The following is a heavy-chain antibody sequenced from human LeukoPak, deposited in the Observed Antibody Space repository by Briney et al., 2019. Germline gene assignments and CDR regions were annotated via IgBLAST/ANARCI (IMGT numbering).Heavy chain of an antibody. D-gene: IGHD6-19*01. J-gene: IGHJ4*02. CDR1: GFTFSSYA. CDR3: AKDMGRRNFAVDVYYFDY. Sequence: GGSLRLSCAASGFTFSSYAMSWVRQAPGKGLEWVSATSGSGGSTYYADSVKGRFTISRDNSKNTLYLQMNSLRAEDTAVYYCAKDMGRRNFAVDVYYFDYWGQGTLVTVSS. CDR2: TSGSGGST. V-gene: IGHV3-23*01.